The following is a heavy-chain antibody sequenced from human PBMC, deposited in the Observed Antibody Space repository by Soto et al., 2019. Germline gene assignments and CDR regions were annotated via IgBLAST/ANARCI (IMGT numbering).Heavy chain of an antibody. Sequence: QGQLVQSGPEVKKPGASVKVSCKASGYTFSRYGISWVRQAPGQGLEWMGWISGYNGDTKYAQKVQGRVTMTRDTSTYTAYMELRSLTSDDTAIYYCAKNGQPPYYYYGMDVWGQGTPVTVSS. D-gene: IGHD2-8*01. CDR2: ISGYNGDT. J-gene: IGHJ6*02. V-gene: IGHV1-18*01. CDR1: GYTFSRYG. CDR3: AKNGQPPYYYYGMDV.